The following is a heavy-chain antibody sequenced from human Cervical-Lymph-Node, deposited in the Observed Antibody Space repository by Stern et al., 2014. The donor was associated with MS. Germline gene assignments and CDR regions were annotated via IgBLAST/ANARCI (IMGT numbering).Heavy chain of an antibody. J-gene: IGHJ4*02. D-gene: IGHD3-10*01. CDR1: GFTFSSYW. Sequence: EVQLVESGGGLVQPGGSLRLSCAASGFTFSSYWMHWVPQAPGKGLVWVSRINSDGSSTSYADSVKGRFPISRDNAKNTLYLQMNSLRAEDTAVYYCARGPGWSRFGELLSPFDYWGQGTLVTVSS. CDR2: INSDGSST. CDR3: ARGPGWSRFGELLSPFDY. V-gene: IGHV3-74*02.